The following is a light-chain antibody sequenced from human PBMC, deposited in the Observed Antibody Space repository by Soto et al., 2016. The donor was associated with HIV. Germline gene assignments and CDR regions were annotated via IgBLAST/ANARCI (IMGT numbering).Light chain of an antibody. V-gene: IGLV3-21*03. CDR3: QVWDHRSDHWV. CDR1: NIGMKS. Sequence: GKTATITCGGNNIGMKSVHWYQHKPGQAPVLVVYDGSDRPSGIPERFSGSNSRNTATLTISRVEAGDEADYYCQVWDHRSDHWVFGGGTQLTVL. J-gene: IGLJ3*02. CDR2: DGS.